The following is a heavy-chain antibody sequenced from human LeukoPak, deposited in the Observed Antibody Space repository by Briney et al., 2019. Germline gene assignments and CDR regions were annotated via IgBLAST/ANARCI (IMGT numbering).Heavy chain of an antibody. V-gene: IGHV4-34*01. CDR1: GGSFSGYY. J-gene: IGHJ6*03. Sequence: SETLSLTCAVYGGSFSGYYWSWIRQPPGKGLEWIGEINHSGSTNYNPSLRSRVTISVDTSKNQFSLKLSSVTAADTAVYYCARVYGSGSYYNGYYYYYMDVWGKGTTVTISS. CDR2: INHSGST. D-gene: IGHD3-10*01. CDR3: ARVYGSGSYYNGYYYYYMDV.